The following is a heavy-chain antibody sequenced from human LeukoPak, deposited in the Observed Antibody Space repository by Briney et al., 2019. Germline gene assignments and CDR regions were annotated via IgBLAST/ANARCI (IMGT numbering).Heavy chain of an antibody. Sequence: GGSLRLSCAASGFTFSSYGMHWVRQAPGKGLEWVAVISYDGSNKYYADSVEGRFTISRDNSKNTLYLQMNSLRAEDTAVYYCAKERSIVVVVAATLTEVDYWGQGTLVTVSS. CDR1: GFTFSSYG. D-gene: IGHD2-15*01. CDR2: ISYDGSNK. V-gene: IGHV3-30*18. J-gene: IGHJ4*02. CDR3: AKERSIVVVVAATLTEVDY.